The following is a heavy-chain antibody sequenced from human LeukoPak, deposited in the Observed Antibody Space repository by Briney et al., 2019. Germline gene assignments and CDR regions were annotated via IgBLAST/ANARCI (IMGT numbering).Heavy chain of an antibody. CDR1: GFNFTNYN. J-gene: IGHJ3*02. V-gene: IGHV3-21*01. CDR3: ARDLAWDAFDI. Sequence: GSLRLSCAASGFNFTNYNMNWVRQAPGKGLEWVSSIHSSSGSIYYADSLKGRFTISRDNAKNSLYLQMNSLRAEDTAVYYCARDLAWDAFDIWGQGTMVTVSS. CDR2: IHSSSGSI.